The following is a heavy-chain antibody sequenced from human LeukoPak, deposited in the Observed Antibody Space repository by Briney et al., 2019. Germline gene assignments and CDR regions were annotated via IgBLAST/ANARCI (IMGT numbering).Heavy chain of an antibody. J-gene: IGHJ4*02. CDR2: IYSGGST. V-gene: IGHV3-66*01. CDR1: GFTVSSNY. Sequence: GGSLRLSCAASGFTVSSNYMSWVRQAPGSGLEWVSVIYSGGSTYYADSVMGRFTISRDNSKNTLYLQMNSLRAEDTAVYYCARGKARIQLWLSYWGQGTLVTVSS. D-gene: IGHD5-18*01. CDR3: ARGKARIQLWLSY.